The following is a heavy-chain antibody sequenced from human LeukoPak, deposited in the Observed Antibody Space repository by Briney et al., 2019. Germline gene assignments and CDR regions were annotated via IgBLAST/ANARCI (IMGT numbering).Heavy chain of an antibody. V-gene: IGHV3-7*01. Sequence: GGSLRLSCTASGFTFTNYWMSWVRQAPGKGLEWVASIKEGGSEKYYVDSVKGRFTISRDNAKNSVYLQMNSLRTEDTAVYYCARGPHWGQGTLVTVSS. CDR1: GFTFTNYW. CDR2: IKEGGSEK. CDR3: ARGPH. J-gene: IGHJ4*02.